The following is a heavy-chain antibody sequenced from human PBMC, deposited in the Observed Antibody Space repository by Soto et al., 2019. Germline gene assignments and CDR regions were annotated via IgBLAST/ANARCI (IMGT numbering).Heavy chain of an antibody. CDR2: MNPNSGNT. J-gene: IGHJ4*02. CDR1: GYTFTSYD. CDR3: ARGGYCSGGSCYPSPVDY. Sequence: QVPLVQSGAEVKKPGASVKVSCKASGYTFTSYDINWVRQATGQGLEWMGWMNPNSGNTGYAQKFQGRVTMTRNTSISTAYMELSSLRSEDTAVYYCARGGYCSGGSCYPSPVDYWGQGTLVTVSS. D-gene: IGHD2-15*01. V-gene: IGHV1-8*01.